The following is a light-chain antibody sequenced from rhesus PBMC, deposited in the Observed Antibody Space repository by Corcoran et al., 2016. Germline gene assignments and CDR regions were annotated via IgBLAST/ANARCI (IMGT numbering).Light chain of an antibody. CDR3: QQYSSSPFT. V-gene: IGKV1-22*01. Sequence: DIQMTQSPSSLSASVGDTVTITCRASQSISSWLAWYQQKPVKAPKFLIYKESTLQSGVPSRFSGSGSGTDFTLSISSLQSEDFATYYCQQYSSSPFTFGPRTKLDIK. CDR1: QSISSW. CDR2: KES. J-gene: IGKJ3*01.